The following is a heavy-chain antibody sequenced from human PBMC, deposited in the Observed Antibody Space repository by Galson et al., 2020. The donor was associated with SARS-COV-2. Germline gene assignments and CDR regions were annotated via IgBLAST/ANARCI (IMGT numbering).Heavy chain of an antibody. CDR3: AREPEVGVRYNWFDL. Sequence: SQTLSLTCAISGASVSSNSAAWNWIRQSPSRGLEWLGRTYYRSKWNNEYAESVKSRITINPDTSKNQFSLQLNSVTPEDTAVYYCAREPEVGVRYNWFDLWGQGTLVTVSS. CDR1: GASVSSNSAA. CDR2: TYYRSKWNN. J-gene: IGHJ5*02. D-gene: IGHD3-10*01. V-gene: IGHV6-1*01.